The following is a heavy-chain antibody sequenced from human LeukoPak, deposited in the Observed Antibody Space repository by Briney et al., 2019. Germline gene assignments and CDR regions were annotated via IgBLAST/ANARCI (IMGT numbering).Heavy chain of an antibody. CDR2: IYYSGSP. V-gene: IGHV4-59*08. D-gene: IGHD6-13*01. Sequence: SETLSLTCTVAGGSISRYYWSWVRQPPGKGMGWVGSIYYSGSPYYNPSLKSRVTISVDTSKNQSSLKLSSVTAADTAVYYCARVGSSWSSYYYYYYMDVWGKGTTVTVSS. CDR1: GGSISRYY. CDR3: ARVGSSWSSYYYYYYMDV. J-gene: IGHJ6*03.